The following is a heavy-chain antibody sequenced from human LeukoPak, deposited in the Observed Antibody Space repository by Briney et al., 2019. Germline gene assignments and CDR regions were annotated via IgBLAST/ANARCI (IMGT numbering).Heavy chain of an antibody. J-gene: IGHJ5*02. D-gene: IGHD3-3*01. V-gene: IGHV4-34*01. CDR1: GGSFIGYH. CDR3: ARGTYYDFWSGYYAFKNWFDP. Sequence: PSETLSLTCAVFGGSFIGYHWSWIRQPPGKGLDLSGEIKHSGSTNYNPSLKSQVTISVDTSKNQFSLKLRSVTAADPAVYYCARGTYYDFWSGYYAFKNWFDPWGQGTLVTVSS. CDR2: IKHSGST.